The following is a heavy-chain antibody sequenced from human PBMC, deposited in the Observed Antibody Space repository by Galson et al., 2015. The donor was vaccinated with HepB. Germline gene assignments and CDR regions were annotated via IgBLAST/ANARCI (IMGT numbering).Heavy chain of an antibody. D-gene: IGHD6-19*01. Sequence: SLRLSCAASGFTFSSYSMNWVRQAPGKGLEWVSSISSSSSYIYYADSVKGRFTISRDNAKNSLYLQTNSLRAEDTAVYYCAREGSSGWYEALSMDVWGQGTTVTVSS. CDR2: ISSSSSYI. CDR1: GFTFSSYS. J-gene: IGHJ6*02. V-gene: IGHV3-21*01. CDR3: AREGSSGWYEALSMDV.